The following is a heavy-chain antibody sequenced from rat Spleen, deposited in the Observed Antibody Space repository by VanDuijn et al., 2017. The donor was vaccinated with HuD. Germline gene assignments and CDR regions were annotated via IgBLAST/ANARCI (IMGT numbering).Heavy chain of an antibody. CDR3: ARCATGGVLDA. V-gene: IGHV5-7*01. Sequence: EVQLVESGGGLVQPGRSLRLSCAASGFTFSDYNMAWVRQAPKKGLEWVATISYDGSRIYYRDSMKGRLTIYRDNVKNTLYLQMDSLRSEDTATYYCARCATGGVLDAWCQGVSVTVSS. CDR2: ISYDGSRI. D-gene: IGHD1-4*01. J-gene: IGHJ4*01. CDR1: GFTFSDYN.